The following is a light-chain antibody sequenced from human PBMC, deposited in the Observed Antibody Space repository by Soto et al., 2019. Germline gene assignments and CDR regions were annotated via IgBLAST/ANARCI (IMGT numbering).Light chain of an antibody. V-gene: IGLV2-23*02. CDR2: EVS. Sequence: QSALTQPASVSGSPGQSITISCTGTSSDVGTYHLVSWYQQHPGKAPKLMIYEVSKRPSGVSNRFSGSKSGNTASLTISGLQAEDEADYYCCSYAGSSTYVFGIRTKVTVL. CDR3: CSYAGSSTYV. J-gene: IGLJ1*01. CDR1: SSDVGTYHL.